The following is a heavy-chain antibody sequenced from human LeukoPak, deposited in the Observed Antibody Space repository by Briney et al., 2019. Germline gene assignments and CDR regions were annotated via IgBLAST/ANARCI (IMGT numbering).Heavy chain of an antibody. CDR1: GFTFSSYG. D-gene: IGHD6-19*01. J-gene: IGHJ4*02. CDR3: ARDPVLRIAVAGSYFDY. V-gene: IGHV3-30*03. CDR2: ISYDGSNK. Sequence: GRSLRLSCAASGFTFSSYGMHWVRQAPGKGLEWVAVISYDGSNKYYADSVKGRFTISRDNSKNTLYLQMNSLRAEDTAVYYCARDPVLRIAVAGSYFDYWGQGTLVTVSS.